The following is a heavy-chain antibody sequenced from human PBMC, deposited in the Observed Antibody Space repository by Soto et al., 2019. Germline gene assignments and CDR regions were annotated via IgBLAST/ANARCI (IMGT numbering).Heavy chain of an antibody. D-gene: IGHD5-18*01. CDR3: ARGGRGYSSAPRYYFDY. CDR2: IIPIFATV. Sequence: QVQLVQSGSEVKKPGSSVKVSCKASGGSFSSNPISWVRQAPGQGLEWMAGIIPIFATVHYAQKFQGRVTITADESTGTAYMELTSLRSEDTALYFCARGGRGYSSAPRYYFDYWGQGTLVTVS. J-gene: IGHJ4*02. V-gene: IGHV1-69*01. CDR1: GGSFSSNP.